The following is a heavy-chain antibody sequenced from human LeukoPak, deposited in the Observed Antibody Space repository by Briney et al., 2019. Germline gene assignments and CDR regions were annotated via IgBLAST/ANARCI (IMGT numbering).Heavy chain of an antibody. CDR3: ARDLADYYDSSGYYEGY. J-gene: IGHJ4*02. CDR2: ISSSSSYI. Sequence: GGSLRPSCAASGFTFSSYSMNWVRQAPGKGLEWVSSISSSSSYIYYADSVKGRFTISRDNAKNSLYLQMNSLRAEDTAVYYCARDLADYYDSSGYYEGYWGQGTLVTVSS. D-gene: IGHD3-22*01. V-gene: IGHV3-21*01. CDR1: GFTFSSYS.